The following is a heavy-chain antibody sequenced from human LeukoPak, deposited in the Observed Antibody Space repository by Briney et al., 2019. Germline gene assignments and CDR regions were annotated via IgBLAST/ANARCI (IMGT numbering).Heavy chain of an antibody. CDR1: GYTFTSYG. CDR2: ISAYNGNT. J-gene: IGHJ3*02. Sequence: ASVKVSCKASGYTFTSYGISWVRQAPGQGLEWMEWISAYNGNTNYAQKLQGRVTMTTDTSTSTAYMELRSLRSDDTAVYYCARDKNPLYYDILTGYHPDAFDIWGQGTMVTVSS. CDR3: ARDKNPLYYDILTGYHPDAFDI. V-gene: IGHV1-18*04. D-gene: IGHD3-9*01.